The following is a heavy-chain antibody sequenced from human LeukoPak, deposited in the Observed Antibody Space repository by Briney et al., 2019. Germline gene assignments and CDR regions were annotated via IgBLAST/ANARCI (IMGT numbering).Heavy chain of an antibody. V-gene: IGHV4-61*02. Sequence: SSETLSLTCTVSGGYISSGSYYWHWIRQPAGKGLEWIGRISTSGITKYNPSLKSRVTIPVDTSKNQFSLKLSSVTAADTAVYYCARGPDYSNYVDYWGQGTLVTVSS. CDR1: GGYISSGSYY. D-gene: IGHD4-11*01. J-gene: IGHJ4*02. CDR2: ISTSGIT. CDR3: ARGPDYSNYVDY.